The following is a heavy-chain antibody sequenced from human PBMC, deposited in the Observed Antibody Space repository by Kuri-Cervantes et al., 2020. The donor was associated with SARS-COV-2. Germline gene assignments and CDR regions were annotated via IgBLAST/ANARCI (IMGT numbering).Heavy chain of an antibody. V-gene: IGHV3-30-3*01. CDR1: GFTFNSSP. Sequence: GGSLRLSCAASGFTFNSSPMHWVRQTPGKGLEWVALISYDGSNKYYADSVQGRFTTSRDNSKNTLYLQMSSLRAEDTAVFYCARGVGYTQPFDSWSQGTLVTVSS. J-gene: IGHJ4*02. D-gene: IGHD2-8*02. CDR2: ISYDGSNK. CDR3: ARGVGYTQPFDS.